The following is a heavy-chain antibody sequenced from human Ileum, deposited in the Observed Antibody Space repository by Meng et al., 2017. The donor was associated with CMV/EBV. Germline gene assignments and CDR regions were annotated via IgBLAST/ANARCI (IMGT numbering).Heavy chain of an antibody. V-gene: IGHV1-3*01. D-gene: IGHD2/OR15-2a*01. Sequence: SCRTSGYNFATYAIHWARQAPGQGLEWMGWISVGNANTKYTENFQDRVTITRDTSARTVFLDLSSLRSEDTAVHYCARDRGAYLLPYWGQGTLVTVSS. CDR3: ARDRGAYLLPY. J-gene: IGHJ4*02. CDR2: ISVGNANT. CDR1: GYNFATYA.